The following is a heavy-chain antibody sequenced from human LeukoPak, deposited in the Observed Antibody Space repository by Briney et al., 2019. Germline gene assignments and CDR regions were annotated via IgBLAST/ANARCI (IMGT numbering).Heavy chain of an antibody. CDR1: GDSVSSNSAA. D-gene: IGHD1-26*01. CDR2: TYYRSKWYN. Sequence: SQTLSLTCAISGDSVSSNSAAWNWIRQSPSRGLEWLGRTYYRSKWYNDYAVSVKSRITINPDTSKNQFSLQLNSVTPEDTAVYYCARKGGSYYRNYYYYYMDVWGKGTTVTVSS. J-gene: IGHJ6*03. V-gene: IGHV6-1*01. CDR3: ARKGGSYYRNYYYYYMDV.